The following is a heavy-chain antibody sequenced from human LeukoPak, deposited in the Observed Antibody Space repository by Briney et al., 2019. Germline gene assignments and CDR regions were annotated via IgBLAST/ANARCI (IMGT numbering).Heavy chain of an antibody. CDR3: ARDLSRYYYGMDV. Sequence: GGSLRLSCAASGFTFSDYYMSWIRQAPGRGLEWVSYISSSGSTIYYADSVKGRFTISRDNAKNSLYLQMNSLRAEDTAVYYCARDLSRYYYGMDVWGQGTTVTVSS. CDR2: ISSSGSTI. CDR1: GFTFSDYY. V-gene: IGHV3-11*01. J-gene: IGHJ6*02.